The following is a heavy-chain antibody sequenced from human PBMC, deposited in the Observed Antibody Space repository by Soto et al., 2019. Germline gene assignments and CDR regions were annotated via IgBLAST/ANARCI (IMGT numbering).Heavy chain of an antibody. V-gene: IGHV3-23*01. CDR2: ISVSGGST. J-gene: IGHJ5*02. Sequence: GGSLRLACAASGFTFSSYAMSGVRQAPGKGLEWVSAISVSGGSTYYADSVKGRFTISRDNSKNTLYLQMNSLRAEDTAVYYCAKAPGDYGPNWFDPWGQGTLVTVSS. CDR3: AKAPGDYGPNWFDP. CDR1: GFTFSSYA. D-gene: IGHD4-17*01.